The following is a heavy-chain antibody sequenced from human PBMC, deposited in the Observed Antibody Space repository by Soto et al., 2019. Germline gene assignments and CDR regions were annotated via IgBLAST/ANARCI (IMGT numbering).Heavy chain of an antibody. CDR1: GYSFTSYW. J-gene: IGHJ6*02. D-gene: IGHD3-3*01. Sequence: GESLKISCKGSGYSFTSYWISWVRQMPGKGLERMGRIDPSDSYTNYSPSFQGHVTISADKSISTAYLQWSSLKASDTDMYYCAIQGRITIFGVVIPDPYYYGMDVWGQGTTVTVSS. V-gene: IGHV5-10-1*01. CDR3: AIQGRITIFGVVIPDPYYYGMDV. CDR2: IDPSDSYT.